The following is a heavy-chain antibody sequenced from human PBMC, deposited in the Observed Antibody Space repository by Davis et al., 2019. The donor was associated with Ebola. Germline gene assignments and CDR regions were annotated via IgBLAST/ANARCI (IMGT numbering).Heavy chain of an antibody. D-gene: IGHD5-12*01. Sequence: MPSETLSLTCAVYGASFRGYYWSWIRQPPGKGLEWIGEINHSGSTNYNPSLKSRVTISVDTSKNQFSLKLSSVTAADTAVYYCARGFAYSGLDYWGQGTLVTVSS. V-gene: IGHV4-34*01. CDR2: INHSGST. J-gene: IGHJ4*02. CDR1: GASFRGYY. CDR3: ARGFAYSGLDY.